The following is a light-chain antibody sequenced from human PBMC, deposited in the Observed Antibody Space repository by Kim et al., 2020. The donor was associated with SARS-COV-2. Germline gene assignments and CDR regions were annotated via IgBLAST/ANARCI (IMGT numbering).Light chain of an antibody. CDR1: SMDVGGYNF. CDR3: SSYTSSHTVV. CDR2: DVS. V-gene: IGLV2-14*04. J-gene: IGLJ2*01. Sequence: GHSITISCTGTSMDVGGYNFISWYQQHPGKAPKLMIYDVSNRPSGVSNRFSGSKSDNTASLIISGLQAEDEADYYCSSYTSSHTVVFGGGTQLTVL.